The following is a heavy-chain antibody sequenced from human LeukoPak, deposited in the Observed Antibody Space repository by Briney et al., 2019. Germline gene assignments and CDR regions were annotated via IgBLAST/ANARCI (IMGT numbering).Heavy chain of an antibody. Sequence: GESLKISCKGSGYSFTSYWIGWVRQMPGKGLEWMGIIYPGDSDTRYSPSFQGQVTISADKSISTAYLQWSSLKASDTAMYYCARQSVYSSGWYGSRYYFDYWGQGTLVTFSS. CDR3: ARQSVYSSGWYGSRYYFDY. V-gene: IGHV5-51*01. CDR1: GYSFTSYW. J-gene: IGHJ4*02. CDR2: IYPGDSDT. D-gene: IGHD6-19*01.